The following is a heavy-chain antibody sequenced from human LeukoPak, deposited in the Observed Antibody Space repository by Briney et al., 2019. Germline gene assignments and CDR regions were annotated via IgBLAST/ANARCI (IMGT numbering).Heavy chain of an antibody. CDR3: ARSNPNRNALDL. J-gene: IGHJ3*01. CDR2: IKKDGSEE. D-gene: IGHD1-14*01. V-gene: IGHV3-7*01. Sequence: GGSLRLSCAASGFTLNSYLMSWVRQAPGRGLEWVANIKKDGSEESYLDTVKGRFTVSRDNAKNSLFLQMNSLRGEDTAVYYCARSNPNRNALDLWGQGTMVTISS. CDR1: GFTLNSYL.